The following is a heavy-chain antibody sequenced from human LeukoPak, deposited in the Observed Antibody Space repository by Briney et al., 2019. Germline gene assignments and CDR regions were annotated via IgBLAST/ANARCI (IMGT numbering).Heavy chain of an antibody. CDR1: GFTFSSYW. CDR2: IKQDGSEK. D-gene: IGHD3-22*01. J-gene: IGHJ4*02. V-gene: IGHV3-7*01. CDR3: AREKAYYDSSGYCDY. Sequence: GGSLRLSCAASGFTFSSYWMSWVRQAPGKGLEWVANIKQDGSEKYYVDSVKGRFTISKDNAKNSLYLQVNSLRAEDTAVYYCAREKAYYDSSGYCDYWGQGTLVTVSS.